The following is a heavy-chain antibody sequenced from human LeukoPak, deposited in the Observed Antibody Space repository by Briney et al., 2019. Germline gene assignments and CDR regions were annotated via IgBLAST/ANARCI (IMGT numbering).Heavy chain of an antibody. CDR1: GFTFSSYG. V-gene: IGHV3-30*18. CDR2: ISYDGSNK. CDR3: AKGRRWLQAHFDY. J-gene: IGHJ4*02. Sequence: QSGGSLRLSCAASGFTFSSYGMHWVRQAPGKGLEWVAVISYDGSNKYYADSVKGRFTISRDNSKNTLYLQMNSLRAEDTAVYYCAKGRRWLQAHFDYWGQGTLVTVSS. D-gene: IGHD5-24*01.